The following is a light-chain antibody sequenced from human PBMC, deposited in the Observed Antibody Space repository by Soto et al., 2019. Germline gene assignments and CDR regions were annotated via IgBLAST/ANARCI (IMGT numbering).Light chain of an antibody. CDR3: QQRSTWLYT. CDR2: DAS. Sequence: EILLAQSPATLSLSPGERATLSCKASQDVSIFLAWYQQKPGQAPRLLIHDASNRATGVPARLSGSGSGRDFTLTITSLEPEDFAVYYCQQRSTWLYTFGQGTKR. J-gene: IGKJ2*01. CDR1: QDVSIF. V-gene: IGKV3-11*02.